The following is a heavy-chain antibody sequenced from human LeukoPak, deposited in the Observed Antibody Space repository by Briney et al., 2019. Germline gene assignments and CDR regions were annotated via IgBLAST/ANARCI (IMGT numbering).Heavy chain of an antibody. V-gene: IGHV3-21*04. Sequence: GGSLRLSCAASGFTFSSYSMNWVRQAPGKGLEWVSSISSSSSYIYYADSVKGRFTISRDNFKNTLYLQMNSLRAEDTAVYYCADGAAAGTPTIGDYWGQGTLVTVPS. D-gene: IGHD6-13*01. CDR2: ISSSSSYI. J-gene: IGHJ4*02. CDR1: GFTFSSYS. CDR3: ADGAAAGTPTIGDY.